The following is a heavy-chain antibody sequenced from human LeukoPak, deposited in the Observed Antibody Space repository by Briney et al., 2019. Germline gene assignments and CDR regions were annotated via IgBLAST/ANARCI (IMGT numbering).Heavy chain of an antibody. V-gene: IGHV3-21*01. D-gene: IGHD5-12*01. CDR3: AREVVATIDY. Sequence: GGSQRLSCAASGFTYSSYNMNWVRQAPGKGLEWVSSISSSSSYIYYADSVKGRYTISRDNAKNSLYLQMNSLRAEDTAVYYCAREVVATIDYWGQGTLVTVSS. CDR2: ISSSSSYI. CDR1: GFTYSSYN. J-gene: IGHJ4*02.